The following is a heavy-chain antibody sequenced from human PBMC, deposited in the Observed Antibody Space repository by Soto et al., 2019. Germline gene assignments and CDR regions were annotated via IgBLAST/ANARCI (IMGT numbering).Heavy chain of an antibody. D-gene: IGHD3-9*01. CDR2: IYPGDSDT. CDR1: GYSFTSYW. V-gene: IGHV5-51*01. J-gene: IGHJ3*02. CDR3: ARSIRADYDILTDAFDI. Sequence: EVQLVQSGAEVKKPGESLKISCKGSGYSFTSYWIGWVRQMPGKGLEWMGIIYPGDSDTRYSPSFQGQVTISADKSISTAYLQWSSLKASDTAMYYCARSIRADYDILTDAFDIWGQGTMVTVSS.